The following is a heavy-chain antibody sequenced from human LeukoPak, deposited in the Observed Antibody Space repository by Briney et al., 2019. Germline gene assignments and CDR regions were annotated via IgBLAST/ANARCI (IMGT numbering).Heavy chain of an antibody. V-gene: IGHV4-59*05. Sequence: GSLRLSCAASGFTVTTNYMSWVRQAPGKGLEWIVSIYYSGSTYYNPSLKSRVTISVDTSKNQFSLKLSSVTAADTAVYYCARSSGFDAFDIWGQGTMVTVSS. CDR1: GFTVTTNY. CDR2: IYYSGST. CDR3: ARSSGFDAFDI. D-gene: IGHD3-22*01. J-gene: IGHJ3*02.